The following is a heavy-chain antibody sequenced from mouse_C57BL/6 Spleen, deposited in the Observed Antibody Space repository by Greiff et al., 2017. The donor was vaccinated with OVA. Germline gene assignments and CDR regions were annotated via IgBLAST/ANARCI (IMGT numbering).Heavy chain of an antibody. D-gene: IGHD1-1*01. CDR1: GYAFSSSW. CDR3: ARASYYYGSSYVGAMDY. CDR2: IYPGDGDT. Sequence: LEESGPELVKPGASVKISCKASGYAFSSSWMNWVKQRPGKGLEWIGRIYPGDGDTNYNGKFKGKATLTAAKSSSTAYMQLSSLTSEDSAVYFCARASYYYGSSYVGAMDYWGQGTSVTVSS. J-gene: IGHJ4*01. V-gene: IGHV1-82*01.